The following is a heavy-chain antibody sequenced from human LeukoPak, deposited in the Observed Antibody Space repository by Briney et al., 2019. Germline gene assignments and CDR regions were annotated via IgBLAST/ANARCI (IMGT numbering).Heavy chain of an antibody. V-gene: IGHV3-66*01. Sequence: GSLRLSCAASGFTVSSNYMNWVRQAPGQGLEWVSIIYSGDNTYYADSVKGRFTISRDNSKNTLYLQMNSLRVEDTAVYYCARERTTTVVRYGMDVWGQGTTVTVSS. CDR3: ARERTTTVVRYGMDV. CDR1: GFTVSSNY. D-gene: IGHD4-23*01. CDR2: IYSGDNT. J-gene: IGHJ6*02.